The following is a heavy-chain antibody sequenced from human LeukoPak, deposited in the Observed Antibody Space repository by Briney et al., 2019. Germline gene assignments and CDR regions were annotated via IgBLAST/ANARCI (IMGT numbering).Heavy chain of an antibody. Sequence: SSETLSLTCAVYGGSFSGYYWSWIRQPPGKGLEWIGSIYYSGSTYYNPSLKSRVTISVDTSKNQFSLKLSSVTAADTAVYYCARDGVVGATTSDAFDIWGQGTMVTVSS. CDR2: IYYSGST. CDR3: ARDGVVGATTSDAFDI. V-gene: IGHV4-34*01. CDR1: GGSFSGYY. J-gene: IGHJ3*02. D-gene: IGHD1-26*01.